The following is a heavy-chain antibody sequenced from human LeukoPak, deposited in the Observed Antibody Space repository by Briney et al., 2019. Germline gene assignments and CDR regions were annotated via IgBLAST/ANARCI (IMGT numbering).Heavy chain of an antibody. V-gene: IGHV4-4*07. CDR2: IYTSGST. J-gene: IGHJ6*03. CDR3: ARVSQQLVPYYYYCYYMDV. Sequence: PSETLSLTCTVSGGSISSYYWSWIRQPAGKGLEWIGRIYTSGSTNHSPSLKSRVTMSVDTSKNQFSLKLSSVTAADTAVYYCARVSQQLVPYYYYCYYMDVWGKGTTVTVSS. CDR1: GGSISSYY. D-gene: IGHD6-13*01.